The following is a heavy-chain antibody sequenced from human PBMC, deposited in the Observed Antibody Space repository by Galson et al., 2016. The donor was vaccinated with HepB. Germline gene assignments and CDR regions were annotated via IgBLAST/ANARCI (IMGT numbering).Heavy chain of an antibody. D-gene: IGHD1-1*01. V-gene: IGHV4-39*01. CDR2: SFYGGST. CDR3: ARHDGTRSLNWFDP. J-gene: IGHJ5*02. CDR1: GDSISSSSNW. Sequence: ETLSLTCAVSGDSISSSSNWWGWIRQPPGKGLEWVGSSFYGGSTYYNPSLKTRVTISVDTSKNQFSLKLSSVTAADTSVYYCARHDGTRSLNWFDPWAREPWSPSPQ.